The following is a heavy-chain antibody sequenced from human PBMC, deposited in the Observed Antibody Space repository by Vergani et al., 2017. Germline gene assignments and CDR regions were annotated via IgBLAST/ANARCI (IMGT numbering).Heavy chain of an antibody. Sequence: EVQLLESGGGLVQPGGSLRLSCAASGFTFSSYAMSWVRQAPGKGLEWVSAISGSGGSTYYADSVKGRFTISRDNSKNTLYLQMNSLRAEDTAVYYCANAVLVVPAAITGIRAYYYYYMDVWGKGTTVTVSS. CDR1: GFTFSSYA. J-gene: IGHJ6*03. D-gene: IGHD2-2*01. CDR2: ISGSGGST. V-gene: IGHV3-23*01. CDR3: ANAVLVVPAAITGIRAYYYYYMDV.